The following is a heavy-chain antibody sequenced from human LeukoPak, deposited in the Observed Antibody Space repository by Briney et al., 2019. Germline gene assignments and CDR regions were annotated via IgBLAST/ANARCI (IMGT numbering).Heavy chain of an antibody. CDR2: IYYSGST. Sequence: SETLSLTCAVYGGSFSGYYWSWIRQPPGKGLEWIGSIYYSGSTYYNPSLKSRVTISVDTSKNQFSLKLSSVTAADTAVYYCARHGTGLLWFGELPNGFDYWGQGTLVTVSS. CDR1: GGSFSGYY. J-gene: IGHJ4*02. CDR3: ARHGTGLLWFGELPNGFDY. V-gene: IGHV4-34*01. D-gene: IGHD3-10*01.